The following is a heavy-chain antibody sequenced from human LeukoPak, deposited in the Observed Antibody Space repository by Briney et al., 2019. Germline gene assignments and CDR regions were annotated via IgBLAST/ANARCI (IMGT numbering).Heavy chain of an antibody. J-gene: IGHJ6*03. Sequence: PSETLSLTCLVSGGSMKRSYWTWIRQAPGKGLEWIGNIDDSGNSNYILSLKSRVTISLDTSKNQFSLRVTSVTAADRGLYFCARDSSPAALPYMDAWGKGTTVTV. CDR1: GGSMKRSY. CDR2: IDDSGNS. D-gene: IGHD2-2*01. V-gene: IGHV4-59*01. CDR3: ARDSSPAALPYMDA.